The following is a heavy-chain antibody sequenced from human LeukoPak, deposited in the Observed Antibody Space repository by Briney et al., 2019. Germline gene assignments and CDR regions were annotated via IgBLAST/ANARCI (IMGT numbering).Heavy chain of an antibody. V-gene: IGHV3-23*01. CDR1: GFTFSSSA. CDR2: ISGSGGST. CDR3: AKAENSGSYFDY. D-gene: IGHD1-26*01. J-gene: IGHJ4*02. Sequence: GGTLRLSCAASGFTFSSSAMSWVRQAPGKGPEWVSAISGSGGSTYYADSVKGRFTISRDNSKNTLYLQMNSLRAEDTAVYYCAKAENSGSYFDYWGQGTLVTVSS.